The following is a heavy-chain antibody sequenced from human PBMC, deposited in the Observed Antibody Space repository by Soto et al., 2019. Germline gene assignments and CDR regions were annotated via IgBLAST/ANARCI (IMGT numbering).Heavy chain of an antibody. CDR1: GFTFSTYA. D-gene: IGHD3-10*01. J-gene: IGHJ6*03. Sequence: EVQVLESGGGLVQPGGSLRLSCVASGFTFSTYAMNWVRQAPGKGLEWVSGISGSGSDRYYADSVRGRFTISRDNSNNTLNLKMDSPRAEDTAIYYCTKTPRSYYYYMNVWCKGTTVTVSS. CDR3: TKTPRSYYYYMNV. CDR2: ISGSGSDR. V-gene: IGHV3-23*01.